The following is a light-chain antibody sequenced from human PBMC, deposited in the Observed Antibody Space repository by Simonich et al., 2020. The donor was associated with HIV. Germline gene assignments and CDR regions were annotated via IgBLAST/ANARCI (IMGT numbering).Light chain of an antibody. J-gene: IGKJ4*01. V-gene: IGKV4-1*01. CDR3: QQDYSTPLT. CDR2: WSA. CDR1: QSVFYSSNNKNY. Sequence: DIVMTQSPDSLAVSLGERATINSKSSQSVFYSSNNKNYLAWYQQKPGQPPKLLIYWSATRESGVPERFSGSGSGTDFSLTISSLQAEDVAVYYCQQDYSTPLTFGGGTKVEIK.